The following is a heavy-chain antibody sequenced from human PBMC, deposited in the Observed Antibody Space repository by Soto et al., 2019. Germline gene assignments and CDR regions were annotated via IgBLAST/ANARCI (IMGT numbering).Heavy chain of an antibody. V-gene: IGHV4-30-2*01. D-gene: IGHD3-16*01. CDR2: ISRSGST. CDR3: ARAVAPYLGTWFDP. CDR1: GGSITSGNSYS. J-gene: IGHJ5*02. Sequence: QLHLQESGSGLVKPSQTLSLTCTVSGGSITSGNSYSWSWIRQPPGKGLEWIGSISRSGSTSYNPSLKGRVTMSVDKSKNQFSLNLSSVTAADMAVYYCARAVAPYLGTWFDPWGQGTLVIVSS.